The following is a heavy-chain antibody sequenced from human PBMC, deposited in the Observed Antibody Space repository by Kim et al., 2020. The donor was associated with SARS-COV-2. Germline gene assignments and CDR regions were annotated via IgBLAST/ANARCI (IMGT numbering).Heavy chain of an antibody. CDR1: GGSFSGYY. V-gene: IGHV4-34*01. CDR2: INHSGST. D-gene: IGHD3-10*01. Sequence: SETLSLTCAVYGGSFSGYYWSWIRQPPGKGLEWIGEINHSGSTNYNPSLKSRVTISVDTSKNQFSLKLSSVTAADTAVYYCARAEGSGSYTFDYWGPGTLVTVSS. J-gene: IGHJ4*02. CDR3: ARAEGSGSYTFDY.